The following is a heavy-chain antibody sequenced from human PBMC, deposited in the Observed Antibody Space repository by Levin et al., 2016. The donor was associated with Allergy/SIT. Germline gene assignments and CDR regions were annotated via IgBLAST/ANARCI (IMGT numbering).Heavy chain of an antibody. Sequence: VRQAPGKGLEWVSTIRDSGDSTYYADSVKGRFTISRDNSKNAVFLQMSSLRADDTAVYYCAKYYASGSPSYYYGMDVWGQGTTVTVSS. CDR2: IRDSGDST. V-gene: IGHV3-23*01. CDR3: AKYYASGSPSYYYGMDV. D-gene: IGHD3-10*01. J-gene: IGHJ6*02.